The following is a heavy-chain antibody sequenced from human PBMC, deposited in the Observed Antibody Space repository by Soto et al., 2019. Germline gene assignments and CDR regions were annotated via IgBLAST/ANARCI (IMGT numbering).Heavy chain of an antibody. Sequence: GGSLRLSCAASGFTFTRYSMNWVRQAPGKGLEWVSSISSTTNYIYYGDSMKGRFTISRDNAKNSLYLEMNSLRAGDTAVYYCARESEDLTSNFDYWGQGTLVTVSS. CDR2: ISSTTNYI. CDR1: GFTFTRYS. CDR3: ARESEDLTSNFDY. J-gene: IGHJ4*02. V-gene: IGHV3-21*06.